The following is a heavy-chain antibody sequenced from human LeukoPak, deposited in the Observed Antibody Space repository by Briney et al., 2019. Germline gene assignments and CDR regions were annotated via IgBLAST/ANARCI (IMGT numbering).Heavy chain of an antibody. CDR3: AGGDLIGYCSSTSCYRTEEFDY. Sequence: GESLKISGKGSGYSFTSYWISWVRQMPGKGLEWMGRIDPSDSYTNYSPSFQGHVTISADKSISTAYLQWSSLKASDTAMYYCAGGDLIGYCSSTSCYRTEEFDYWGQGTLVTVSS. CDR1: GYSFTSYW. V-gene: IGHV5-10-1*01. CDR2: IDPSDSYT. D-gene: IGHD2-2*02. J-gene: IGHJ4*02.